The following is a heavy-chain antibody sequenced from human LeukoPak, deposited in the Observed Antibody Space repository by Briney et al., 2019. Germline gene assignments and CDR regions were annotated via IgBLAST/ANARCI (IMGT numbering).Heavy chain of an antibody. CDR3: AKKYNTGLDP. CDR1: GFTLSSYW. CDR2: ISGSGGST. V-gene: IGHV3-23*01. Sequence: GGSLRLSCSASGFTLSSYWMHWVRQAPGKGLVWVSDISGSGGSTYYADSVKGRFTISRDKSKSTLYLQMNSLRAEDTAVYYCAKKYNTGLDPWGQGTLVTVSS. J-gene: IGHJ5*02. D-gene: IGHD1-14*01.